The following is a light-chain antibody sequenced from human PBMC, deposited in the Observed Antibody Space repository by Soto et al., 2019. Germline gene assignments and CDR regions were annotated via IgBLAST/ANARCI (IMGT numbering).Light chain of an antibody. CDR3: QQYNNWPPWT. V-gene: IGKV3-15*01. CDR1: QSISSN. J-gene: IGKJ1*01. Sequence: EIVMTQSPATLSASPGERVTLSCRASQSISSNLAWYQQKPGQTSRLLIYGASTRATGFPARFSGSGSGTEFTLTISSLQSEDFAVYYCQQYNNWPPWTFGQGTKVEIK. CDR2: GAS.